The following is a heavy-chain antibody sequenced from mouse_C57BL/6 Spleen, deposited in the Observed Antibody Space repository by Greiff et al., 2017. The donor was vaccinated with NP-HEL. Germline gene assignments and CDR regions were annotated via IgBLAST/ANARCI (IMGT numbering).Heavy chain of an antibody. CDR3: ARDGGNGYDGEYDAMDY. CDR2: INYDGSST. J-gene: IGHJ4*01. Sequence: EVMLVESEGGLVQPGSSMKLSCTASGFTFSDYYMAWVRQVPEKGLEWVANINYDGSSTYYLDSLKSRFIISRDNAKNILYLQMSSLKSEDTATYYCARDGGNGYDGEYDAMDYWGQGASVTVSS. V-gene: IGHV5-16*01. CDR1: GFTFSDYY. D-gene: IGHD2-2*01.